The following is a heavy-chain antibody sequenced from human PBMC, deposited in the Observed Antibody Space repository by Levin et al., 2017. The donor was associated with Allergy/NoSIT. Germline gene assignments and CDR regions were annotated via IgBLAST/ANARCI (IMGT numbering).Heavy chain of an antibody. CDR1: GYTFTGYY. V-gene: IGHV1-2*02. D-gene: IGHD2-15*01. CDR3: ARDGGAYYCSGGSCYSSNWFDP. CDR2: INPNSGGT. Sequence: GESLKISCKASGYTFTGYYLHWVRQAPGQGLEWMGWINPNSGGTNYAQKFQGSVTMTRDTSISTAYMELSRLRSDDTAVYYCARDGGAYYCSGGSCYSSNWFDPWGQGTLVTVSS. J-gene: IGHJ5*02.